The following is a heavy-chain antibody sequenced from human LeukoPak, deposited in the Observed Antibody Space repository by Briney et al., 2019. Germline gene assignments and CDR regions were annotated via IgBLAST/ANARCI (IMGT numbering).Heavy chain of an antibody. CDR2: INPNSGGT. CDR3: ARDYVREQLVLDYGGFDI. CDR1: GYTFTGYY. D-gene: IGHD6-13*01. Sequence: GGSVKVSCMASGYTFTGYYMHWVRQAPGQGLEWMGWINPNSGGTNYAQKFQGRVTITRDTFISTAYMAVSRLRADDTAVYYCARDYVREQLVLDYGGFDIWGQGKLVTVSS. V-gene: IGHV1-2*02. J-gene: IGHJ3*02.